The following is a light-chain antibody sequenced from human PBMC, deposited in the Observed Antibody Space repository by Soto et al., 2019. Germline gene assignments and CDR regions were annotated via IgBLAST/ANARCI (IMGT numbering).Light chain of an antibody. CDR2: KAS. CDR1: QSISSW. V-gene: IGKV1-5*03. Sequence: DIQMTQSPSTLSASVGDRVTITCRASQSISSWLAWYQQKPGKAPKLLIYKASSLESGDPSRFSGSGSGTAFTLTISSLQPDDFANYYCQQYNSYPYTFGQGTKLEIK. J-gene: IGKJ2*01. CDR3: QQYNSYPYT.